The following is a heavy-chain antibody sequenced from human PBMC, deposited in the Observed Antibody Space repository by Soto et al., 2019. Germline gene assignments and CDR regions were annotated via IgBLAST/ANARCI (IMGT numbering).Heavy chain of an antibody. J-gene: IGHJ4*02. V-gene: IGHV1-69*12. CDR1: GGTFSTYA. CDR2: IIPMFGTA. CDR3: ASGIQLWLRRINNGYSG. D-gene: IGHD5-18*01. Sequence: QVQLVQSGAGVKKPESSVKVSCKAPGGTFSTYAISWVRQAPGQGLEWMGGIIPMFGTANYAQRFQDRVTITADESTNTVYMELSSLRSEDTAVYFCASGIQLWLRRINNGYSGWGQGTLVTVSP.